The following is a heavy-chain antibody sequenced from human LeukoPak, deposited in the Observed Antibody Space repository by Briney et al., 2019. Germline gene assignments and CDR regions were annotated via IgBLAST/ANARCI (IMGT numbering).Heavy chain of an antibody. CDR2: IYTSGST. V-gene: IGHV4-61*02. CDR3: ASAKFDSSTYYPEDS. CDR1: GGSTSSGSYY. J-gene: IGHJ4*02. D-gene: IGHD3-22*01. Sequence: SQTLSLNCTVSGGSTSSGSYYWSWIRQPAGKGLEWIGRIYTSGSTNYNPSLKSRVTISVDTSKNQFSLKLSSVTAADTAVYYCASAKFDSSTYYPEDSWGQGTLVTVSS.